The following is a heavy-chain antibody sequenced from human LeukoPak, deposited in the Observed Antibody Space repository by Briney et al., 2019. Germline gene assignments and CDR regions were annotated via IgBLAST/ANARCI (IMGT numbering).Heavy chain of an antibody. CDR2: IYTSGST. D-gene: IGHD5-18*01. V-gene: IGHV4-61*02. Sequence: SETLSLTCTVSGGSISSGSCYWSWIRQPAGKGLEWIGRIYTSGSTNYNPSLKSRVTISVDTSKNQFSLKLSSVTAADTAVYYCARDLSRDTAMDLFDYWGQGTLVTVSS. CDR3: ARDLSRDTAMDLFDY. J-gene: IGHJ4*02. CDR1: GGSISSGSCY.